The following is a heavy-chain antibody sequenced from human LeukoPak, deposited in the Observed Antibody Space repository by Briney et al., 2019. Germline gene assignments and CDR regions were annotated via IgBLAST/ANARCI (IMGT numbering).Heavy chain of an antibody. Sequence: SETLSLTCAVYDGSFSGYYWSWIRQPPGKGLEWIGEINHSGSTNYNPSLKSRVTISVDTSKNQFSLKLSSVTAADTAVYYCARGRYGSGSYVFFIWGQEPWSLSPQ. D-gene: IGHD3-10*01. J-gene: IGHJ4*01. CDR1: DGSFSGYY. CDR2: INHSGST. CDR3: ARGRYGSGSYVFFI. V-gene: IGHV4-34*01.